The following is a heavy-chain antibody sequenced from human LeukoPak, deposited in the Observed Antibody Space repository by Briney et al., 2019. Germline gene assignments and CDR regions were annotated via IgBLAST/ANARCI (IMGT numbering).Heavy chain of an antibody. CDR2: ISGSGGST. D-gene: IGHD3-3*01. CDR1: GFTFSSYS. CDR3: ASEGYDFWSGYYLY. V-gene: IGHV3-21*01. Sequence: GGSLRLSCAASGFTFSSYSMNWVRQAPGKGLEWVSAISGSGGSTYYADSVKGRFTISRDNAKKSLYLQMNSLRAEDTAVYYCASEGYDFWSGYYLYWGQGTLVTVSS. J-gene: IGHJ4*02.